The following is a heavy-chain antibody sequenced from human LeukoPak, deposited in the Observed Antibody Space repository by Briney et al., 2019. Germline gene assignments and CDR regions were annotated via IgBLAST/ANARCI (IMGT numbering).Heavy chain of an antibody. V-gene: IGHV1-2*02. J-gene: IGHJ4*02. D-gene: IGHD3-3*01. CDR1: GYTFTGYY. CDR3: ARDRITIFGVQDY. Sequence: ASVKVSCKASGYTFTGYYMHWVRQAPGQGLEWMGWINPNSGGTNYAQKFQGRVTMTRDTSISTAYMELSRLRSDDTAVYYCARDRITIFGVQDYWGQGTLVTVSS. CDR2: INPNSGGT.